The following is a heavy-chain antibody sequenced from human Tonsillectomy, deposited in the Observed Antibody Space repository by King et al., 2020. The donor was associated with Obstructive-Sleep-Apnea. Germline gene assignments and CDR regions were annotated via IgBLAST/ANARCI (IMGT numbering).Heavy chain of an antibody. CDR1: GFTFSRYS. J-gene: IGHJ5*02. V-gene: IGHV3-21*01. Sequence: VQLVESGGGLVKPGGSLRLSCAASGFTFSRYSMIWVRQAPGKGLEWVSSISTSSTYIYYADSVKGRFTISRDNAKNSLYLEMNSLRAEDTAVYYCAREGEQQLVWEYNWFDTWGQGTLVTVSS. CDR3: AREGEQQLVWEYNWFDT. D-gene: IGHD6-13*01. CDR2: ISTSSTYI.